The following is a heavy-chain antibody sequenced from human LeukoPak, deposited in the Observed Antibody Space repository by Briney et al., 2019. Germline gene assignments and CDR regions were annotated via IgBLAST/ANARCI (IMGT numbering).Heavy chain of an antibody. J-gene: IGHJ4*02. V-gene: IGHV3-30-3*01. D-gene: IGHD3-22*01. CDR3: AREGGITMIVVAALDY. Sequence: GGSLRLSCAASGFTFSSYAMHWVRQAPGKGLEWVAVISYDGSNKYYADSVKGRFTISRDNSKNTLYLQMNSLRAEDTAVYYCAREGGITMIVVAALDYWGQGTLVAVSS. CDR2: ISYDGSNK. CDR1: GFTFSSYA.